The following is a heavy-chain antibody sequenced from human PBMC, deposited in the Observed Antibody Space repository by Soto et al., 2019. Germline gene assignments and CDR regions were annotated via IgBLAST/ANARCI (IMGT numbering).Heavy chain of an antibody. D-gene: IGHD1-1*01. CDR2: ISAYNGNT. Sequence: QVQLVQSGAEVKKPGASVKVSCKASGYTFTSYGISWVRQAPGQGLEWMGWISAYNGNTNYAQKLQGRVTMTTDTATSTAYMELRSLRSDDTAVYYCARVGFWYNWNVTPLRWFDPWGQGTLVTVSS. CDR1: GYTFTSYG. J-gene: IGHJ5*02. CDR3: ARVGFWYNWNVTPLRWFDP. V-gene: IGHV1-18*01.